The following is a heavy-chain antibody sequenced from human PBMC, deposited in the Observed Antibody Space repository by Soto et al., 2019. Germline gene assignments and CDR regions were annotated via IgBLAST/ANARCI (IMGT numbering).Heavy chain of an antibody. V-gene: IGHV3-23*01. CDR2: ISGGGGST. CDR3: AKLSSGSYWYFDL. CDR1: GFTFSSYA. J-gene: IGHJ2*01. D-gene: IGHD6-19*01. Sequence: GSLRLSCAASGFTFSSYAMSWVRQAPEKGLEWVSTISGGGGSTYYADSVKGRFTISRDNSKNTLYLQMNSLRAEDTAVYYCAKLSSGSYWYFDLWGRGTLVTVSS.